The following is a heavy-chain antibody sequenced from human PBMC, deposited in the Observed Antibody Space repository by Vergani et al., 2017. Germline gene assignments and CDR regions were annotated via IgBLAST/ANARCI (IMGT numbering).Heavy chain of an antibody. CDR3: ARVLDMVFSQSKYYYYYGMDV. V-gene: IGHV2-70*12. J-gene: IGHJ6*02. D-gene: IGHD2-15*01. CDR2: FDWDDDK. Sequence: QITLKESGPTLVKPTQTLTLTCTFSGFSLSTSGVGVGWIRQPPGKALEWLARFDWDDDKYYSTSLKTRLTISKDTSKNQVVLTMTNMDPVDTATYYCARVLDMVFSQSKYYYYYGMDVWGQGTTVTVSS. CDR1: GFSLSTSGVG.